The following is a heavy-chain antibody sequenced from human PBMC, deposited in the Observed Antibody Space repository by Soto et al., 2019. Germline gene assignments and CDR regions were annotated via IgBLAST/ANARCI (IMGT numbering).Heavy chain of an antibody. CDR3: AADFFEERDIYGLGY. V-gene: IGHV1-58*01. D-gene: IGHD3-3*02. J-gene: IGHJ4*01. CDR2: IVVGSGNT. CDR1: GFTFTSSA. Sequence: GASVKVSCKASGFTFTSSAVQWVRQARGQRLEWIGWIVVGSGNTNYAQKFQERVTITRDMSTSTAYMELSSLRSEDTAVYYCAADFFEERDIYGLGYCAQRTPVTVSA.